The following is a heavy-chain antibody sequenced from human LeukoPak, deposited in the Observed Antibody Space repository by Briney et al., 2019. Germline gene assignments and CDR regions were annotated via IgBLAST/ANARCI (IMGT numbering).Heavy chain of an antibody. CDR2: IYYSGST. J-gene: IGHJ4*02. CDR1: GGSISSYY. V-gene: IGHV4-59*08. D-gene: IGHD6-6*01. CDR3: ARRGSIAAHFDY. Sequence: SETLSLTCTVSGGSISSYYWSWIRQPPGKGLEWIGYIYYSGSTNYNPSLKSRVTISVDTSKNQSSLKLSSVTAADTAVYYCARRGSIAAHFDYWGQGTLVTVSS.